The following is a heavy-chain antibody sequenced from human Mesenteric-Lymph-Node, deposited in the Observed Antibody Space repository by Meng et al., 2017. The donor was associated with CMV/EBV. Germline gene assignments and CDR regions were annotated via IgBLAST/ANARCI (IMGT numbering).Heavy chain of an antibody. CDR3: AKGGTTVKDY. CDR1: GFTLNNYW. J-gene: IGHJ4*02. V-gene: IGHV3-74*01. D-gene: IGHD4-17*01. CDR2: INSDGSST. Sequence: GGSLRLSCAASGFTLNNYWMHWVRQAPGKGLVWFSLINSDGSSTSYADSVKGRFTISRDNDKNTLYLQMNSLRAEDTAVYYCAKGGTTVKDYWGQGTLVTVSS.